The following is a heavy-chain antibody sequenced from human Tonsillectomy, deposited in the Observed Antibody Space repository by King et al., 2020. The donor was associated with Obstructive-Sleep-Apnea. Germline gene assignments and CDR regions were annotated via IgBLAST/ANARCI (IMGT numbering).Heavy chain of an antibody. D-gene: IGHD5-18*01. V-gene: IGHV3-30-3*01. CDR3: ARDHGYSYGYIDYYFDY. CDR1: GFTFSNYA. Sequence: VQLVESGGGVVQPGRSLRLSCAASGFTFSNYAMHWVRQAPGKGLEWVAIISYDGSNKYNADSVKGRFTISRDDSKNTLYLQMNSLRAEHTAVYYCARDHGYSYGYIDYYFDYWGQGTLVTVSS. J-gene: IGHJ4*02. CDR2: ISYDGSNK.